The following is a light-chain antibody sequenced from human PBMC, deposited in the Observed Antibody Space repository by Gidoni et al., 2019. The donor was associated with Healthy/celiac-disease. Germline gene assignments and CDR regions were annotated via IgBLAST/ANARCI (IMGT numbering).Light chain of an antibody. Sequence: IQFTQSPSSLSASVGDRVTITCRASQGISSYLAWYQQKPGKAPKLLIYAASTLQSGVPSRFSGSGSGTDFTLTISSLQPEDFATYYCQQLNSYPATFGQGTKVEIK. CDR1: QGISSY. V-gene: IGKV1-9*01. CDR3: QQLNSYPAT. J-gene: IGKJ1*01. CDR2: AAS.